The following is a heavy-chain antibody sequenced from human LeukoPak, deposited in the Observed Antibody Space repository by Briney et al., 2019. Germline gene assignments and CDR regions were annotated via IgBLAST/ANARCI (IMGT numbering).Heavy chain of an antibody. CDR3: AKDRDSYGWVIDY. D-gene: IGHD5-18*01. CDR2: ISRHGSST. CDR1: GFTFSSYA. Sequence: PGGSLRLSCAASGFTFSSYAMHWVRQAPGKGLEYVSAISRHGSSTYYANSVKGRFTISRDNAKNSLYLQMNSLRAEDTAVYYCAKDRDSYGWVIDYWGQGTLVTVSS. J-gene: IGHJ4*02. V-gene: IGHV3-64*01.